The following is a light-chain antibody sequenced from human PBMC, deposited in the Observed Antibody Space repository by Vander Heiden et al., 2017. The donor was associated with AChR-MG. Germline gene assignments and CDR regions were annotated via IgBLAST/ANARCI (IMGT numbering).Light chain of an antibody. Sequence: QSALTQPAPVSGSPGQSITISCTGTSSDVGGYNYVSWYQQHPGKAPKLIIYEVNNRPSGVSNRFSGSKSGNTASLTISGLQAEDEAGYYCSSYTSSSTRVFGGGTKLTVL. CDR3: SSYTSSSTRV. CDR1: SSDVGGYNY. V-gene: IGLV2-14*01. J-gene: IGLJ2*01. CDR2: EVN.